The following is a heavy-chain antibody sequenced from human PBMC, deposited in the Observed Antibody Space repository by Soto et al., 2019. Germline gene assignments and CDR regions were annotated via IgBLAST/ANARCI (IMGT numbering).Heavy chain of an antibody. Sequence: GGSLRLSCAASGFTFSSYGMHWVRQAPGKGLEWVAVISYDGSNKYYADSVKGRFTISRDNSKNTLYLQMNSLRAEDTAVYYCAKEGPYSSSDFDYWGQGTLVTVSS. CDR3: AKEGPYSSSDFDY. V-gene: IGHV3-30*18. J-gene: IGHJ4*02. CDR2: ISYDGSNK. D-gene: IGHD6-13*01. CDR1: GFTFSSYG.